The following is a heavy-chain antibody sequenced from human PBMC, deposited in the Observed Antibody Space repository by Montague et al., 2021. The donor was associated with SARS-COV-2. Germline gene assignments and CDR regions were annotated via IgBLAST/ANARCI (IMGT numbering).Heavy chain of an antibody. J-gene: IGHJ4*02. V-gene: IGHV6-1*01. Sequence: CAISGDSVSTYGVAWDWIRQSPSRGLEWLGMTIYTGSAWYNEYAXSVKGRITINPDTPKNQFSLHLTSVTPEDTAVYHCARHSYRTFGFWGQGTLVTVSS. CDR2: TIYTGSAWYN. D-gene: IGHD3-10*01. CDR1: GDSVSTYGVA. CDR3: ARHSYRTFGF.